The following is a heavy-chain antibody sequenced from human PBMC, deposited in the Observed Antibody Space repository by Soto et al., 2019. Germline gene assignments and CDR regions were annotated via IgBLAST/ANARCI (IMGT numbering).Heavy chain of an antibody. Sequence: QVQLMQSGAEVKKPGASVKVSCKASGDTFTDYYIHWVRQAPGQGLEWMGTVNPSGGHTTYAQHFLGRVTMTRDTSTSTLDMELTSLTSDDTAIYYCARGGHVVVVTAALDYWGQGTLVTFSS. CDR2: VNPSGGHT. CDR1: GDTFTDYY. D-gene: IGHD2-21*02. V-gene: IGHV1-46*01. CDR3: ARGGHVVVVTAALDY. J-gene: IGHJ4*02.